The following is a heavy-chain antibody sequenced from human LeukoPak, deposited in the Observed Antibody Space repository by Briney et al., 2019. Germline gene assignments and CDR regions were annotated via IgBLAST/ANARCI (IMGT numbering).Heavy chain of an antibody. V-gene: IGHV3-73*01. D-gene: IGHD3-10*01. CDR2: IRSKANSYAT. J-gene: IGHJ5*02. CDR1: GFTFSGSA. CDR3: TRRIYGSGSYYWFDP. Sequence: GGSLRLSCAASGFTFSGSAMHWVRQASGKGLEWVGRIRSKANSYATAYAASVKGRFTISRDDSKNKAYLQMNSLKTEDTAVYYCTRRIYGSGSYYWFDPWGQGTLVTVSS.